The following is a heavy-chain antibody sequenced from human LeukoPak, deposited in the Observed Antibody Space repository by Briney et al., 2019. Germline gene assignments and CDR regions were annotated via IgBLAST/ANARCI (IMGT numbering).Heavy chain of an antibody. J-gene: IGHJ4*02. V-gene: IGHV3-7*01. CDR2: IKQDGSEK. CDR1: GFTFRNYW. D-gene: IGHD3-22*01. Sequence: GGSLRLSCAASGFTFRNYWMSWVRQAPGKGLEWVANIKQDGSEKLYVDSVKGRFTISRDNAKNSLDLQMNSLRAEDTAVYYCARGGDYYDSSGYYQNWGQGTLVTVSS. CDR3: ARGGDYYDSSGYYQN.